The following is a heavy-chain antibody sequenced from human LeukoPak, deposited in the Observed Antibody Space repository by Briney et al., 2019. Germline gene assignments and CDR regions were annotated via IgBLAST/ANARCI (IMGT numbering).Heavy chain of an antibody. V-gene: IGHV3-30*04. CDR1: GFTFSSYA. CDR2: ISYDGSNK. J-gene: IGHJ6*02. CDR3: ARVYYYYYGMDV. Sequence: GGSLRLSCAASGFTFSSYAMHWVRRAPGKGLEWVAVISYDGSNKYYADSVKGRFTISRDNSKNTLYLQMNSLRAEDTAVYYCARVYYYYYGMDVWGQGTTVTVSS.